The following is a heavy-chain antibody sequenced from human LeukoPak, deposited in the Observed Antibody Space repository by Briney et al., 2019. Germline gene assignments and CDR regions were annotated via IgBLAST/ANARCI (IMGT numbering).Heavy chain of an antibody. Sequence: SETLSLTCTVSGYSIISDYYWGWLRQPPGKELEWIGSIYHAGTTFYNPSLRSRVTISVDMSKNQFSLKLSSVTAADTAVYYCASTYLYYDILTGYSSRSYYFDYWGQGTLVTVSS. V-gene: IGHV4-38-2*02. D-gene: IGHD3-9*01. CDR2: IYHAGTT. CDR3: ASTYLYYDILTGYSSRSYYFDY. J-gene: IGHJ4*02. CDR1: GYSIISDYY.